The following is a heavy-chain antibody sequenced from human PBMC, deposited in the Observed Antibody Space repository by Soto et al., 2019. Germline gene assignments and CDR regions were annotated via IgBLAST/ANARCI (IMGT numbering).Heavy chain of an antibody. CDR3: AKDRGGATIIYCYGMDV. CDR2: ISYDGSNK. CDR1: GFTFSSYG. D-gene: IGHD1-26*01. J-gene: IGHJ6*02. V-gene: IGHV3-30*18. Sequence: GGSLRLSCAASGFTFSSYGMHWVRQAPGKGLEWVAVISYDGSNKYYADSVKGRFTISRDNSKNTLYLQMNSLRAEDTAVYYCAKDRGGATIIYCYGMDVWGQGTTVTVSS.